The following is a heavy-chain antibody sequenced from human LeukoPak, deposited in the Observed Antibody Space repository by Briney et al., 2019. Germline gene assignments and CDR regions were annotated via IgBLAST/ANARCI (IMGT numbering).Heavy chain of an antibody. CDR3: AREGVGATVDY. CDR2: ISSSSSYI. V-gene: IGHV3-21*01. CDR1: GFTFSSYS. D-gene: IGHD1-26*01. Sequence: GTSLRLSCAASGFTFSSYSMNWVRQAPGKGLEWVSSISSSSSYIYYADSVKGRFTISRDNAKNSLYLQMNSLRAEDTAVYYCAREGVGATVDYWGQGTLVTVSS. J-gene: IGHJ4*02.